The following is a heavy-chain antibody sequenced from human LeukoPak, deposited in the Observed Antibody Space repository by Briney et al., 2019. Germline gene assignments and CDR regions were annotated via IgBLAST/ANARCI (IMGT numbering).Heavy chain of an antibody. V-gene: IGHV3-9*01. CDR3: AKDTRWELLDAFDI. CDR1: GFTFDDYA. D-gene: IGHD1-26*01. Sequence: GGSLRLSCAASGFTFDDYAMHWVRQAPGKGLEWVSGISWNSGSVGYVDSVKGRFTISRDSAKNSLYLQMNSLRTEDTALYYCAKDTRWELLDAFDIWGQGTLVTVSS. J-gene: IGHJ3*02. CDR2: ISWNSGSV.